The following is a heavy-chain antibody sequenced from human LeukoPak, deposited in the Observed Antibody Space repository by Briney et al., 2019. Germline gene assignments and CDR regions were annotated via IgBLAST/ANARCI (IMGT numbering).Heavy chain of an antibody. Sequence: GGSLRLSCAASGFTFSSYAMSWVRQAPGKGLEWVSAISGSGGSTYYADSVKGRFTISRDNSKNTLYLQMNSLRAEDTAVYYCAKVIFACSSASCSNYYHYGVDVWGQGTTVTVSS. J-gene: IGHJ6*02. CDR3: AKVIFACSSASCSNYYHYGVDV. D-gene: IGHD2-2*01. CDR1: GFTFSSYA. V-gene: IGHV3-23*01. CDR2: ISGSGGST.